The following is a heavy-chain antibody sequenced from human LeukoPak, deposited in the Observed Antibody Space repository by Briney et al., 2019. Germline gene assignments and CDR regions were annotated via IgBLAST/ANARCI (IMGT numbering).Heavy chain of an antibody. CDR3: ARVPTTVTAPDY. Sequence: GGSLRLSCAASGFTFCSYSMNWVRQAPGKGLEWVSSISSSSSYIYYADSVKGRFTISRDNAKNSLYLQMNSLRAEDTAVYYCARVPTTVTAPDYWGQGTLVTVSS. D-gene: IGHD4-17*01. J-gene: IGHJ4*02. CDR1: GFTFCSYS. V-gene: IGHV3-21*01. CDR2: ISSSSSYI.